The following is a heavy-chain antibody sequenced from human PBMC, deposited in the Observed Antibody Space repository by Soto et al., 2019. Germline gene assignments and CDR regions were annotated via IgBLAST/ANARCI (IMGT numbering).Heavy chain of an antibody. CDR1: XXXFSTFA. CDR3: AKSGPTNYFDF. Sequence: EVQLLESGGGFVQPGGSLRLSCAXXXXXFSTFAMNWVRQAPGKGLEWVSGITGGSGFTFYADSVKGRFTISRDDSENTLFLQMSSLRAEDTAKYYCAKSGPTNYFDFWGQGTLVTVSS. V-gene: IGHV3-23*01. CDR2: ITGGSGFT. J-gene: IGHJ4*02. D-gene: IGHD1-26*01.